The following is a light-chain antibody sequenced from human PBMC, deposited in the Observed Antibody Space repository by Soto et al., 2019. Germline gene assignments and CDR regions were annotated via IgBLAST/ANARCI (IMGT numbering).Light chain of an antibody. CDR3: QQSGSSSWT. Sequence: ESVLTQSPGTLSLSPGEKATLSCRASQSVSSSYLAWYQQKPGQAPRLLIYDASSRATGIPDRFSGSGSGTDFTLTVSRLEPEDFAVYYCQQSGSSSWTFGQGTKVEIK. CDR2: DAS. V-gene: IGKV3-20*01. CDR1: QSVSSSY. J-gene: IGKJ1*01.